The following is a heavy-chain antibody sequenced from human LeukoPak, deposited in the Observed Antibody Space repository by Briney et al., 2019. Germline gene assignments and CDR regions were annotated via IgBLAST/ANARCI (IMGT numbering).Heavy chain of an antibody. Sequence: AASVKVSCKASGYTFTNYGITWVRQAPGQGLKWMGWISGYQGSTKYAQNFQGRVTLTTESSATTAYMELRSLTSDDTAVYYCARDPSNTSGRFQYFNVWGRGSLVTVSS. CDR1: GYTFTNYG. CDR2: ISGYQGST. J-gene: IGHJ2*01. CDR3: ARDPSNTSGRFQYFNV. V-gene: IGHV1-18*01. D-gene: IGHD6-19*01.